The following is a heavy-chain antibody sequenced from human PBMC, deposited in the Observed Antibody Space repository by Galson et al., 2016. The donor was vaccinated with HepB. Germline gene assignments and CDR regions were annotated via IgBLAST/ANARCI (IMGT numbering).Heavy chain of an antibody. J-gene: IGHJ4*02. CDR3: TKGGRVTATQEYYFDY. D-gene: IGHD2-21*02. CDR2: ISGSINAT. Sequence: SLRLSCAASGFTFTNYAMTWVRQAPGKGLQWVSGISGSINATYYADSVKGRFIISRDNSKNTLYLQMNSLRAEDTGLYYCTKGGRVTATQEYYFDYWGQGTLVTVSS. CDR1: GFTFTNYA. V-gene: IGHV3-23*01.